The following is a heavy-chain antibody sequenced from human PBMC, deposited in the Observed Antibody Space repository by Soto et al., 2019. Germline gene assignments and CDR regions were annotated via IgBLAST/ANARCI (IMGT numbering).Heavy chain of an antibody. D-gene: IGHD5-12*01. CDR1: VLTFGDHG. CDR3: AKDGYNYYEF. Sequence: GSLRPSCAVPVLTFGDHGMSWVRQAPGKGLEWVGFIRSETLGGTIDYAASVEGRFVISRDDSKGIAYLHMNSLKTEDTATYFCAKDGYNYYEFWGRGTLVTVSS. V-gene: IGHV3-49*04. J-gene: IGHJ4*02. CDR2: IRSETLGGTI.